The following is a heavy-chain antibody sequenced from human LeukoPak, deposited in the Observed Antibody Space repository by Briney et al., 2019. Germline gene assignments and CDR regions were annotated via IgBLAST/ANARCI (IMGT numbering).Heavy chain of an antibody. CDR1: GFSFSSYE. D-gene: IGHD5-12*01. Sequence: TGGSLRLSCAASGFSFSSYEMNWVRQAPGKGLEWVSYISASGTTIYYADSVKGRFTISRDNAKNSLYLQMNSLRAEDTAVYYCARDPGVTLATDYGMDVWGQGTTVTVSS. CDR2: ISASGTTI. CDR3: ARDPGVTLATDYGMDV. V-gene: IGHV3-48*03. J-gene: IGHJ6*02.